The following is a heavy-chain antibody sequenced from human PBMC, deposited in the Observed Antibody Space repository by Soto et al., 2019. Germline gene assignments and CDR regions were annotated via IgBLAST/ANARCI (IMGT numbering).Heavy chain of an antibody. D-gene: IGHD3-10*01. V-gene: IGHV3-74*01. CDR3: TKDTFGERDS. Sequence: EVQLVESGGGLVPPGGSLRLSCTDSEFTFSVYWMHWVRQAPGKGLEWVSHIDPYGTRITYADSVKGRFTISRDNAKNTLYLQMNSLRGEDTAMYYCTKDTFGERDSWGQGTLVTVSS. CDR2: IDPYGTRI. J-gene: IGHJ4*02. CDR1: EFTFSVYW.